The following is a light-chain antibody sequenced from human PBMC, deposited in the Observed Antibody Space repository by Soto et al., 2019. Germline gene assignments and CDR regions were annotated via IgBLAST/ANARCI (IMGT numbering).Light chain of an antibody. V-gene: IGKV2-28*01. CDR1: QSLLYSNGYNY. CDR2: LGS. Sequence: DVVMTQSPLFLPVTPGEPASISCRSSQSLLYSNGYNYLDWYLQKPGQSPQLLIYLGSNRASGVPDRFSGSGSGTDFTLKISRVEPEDVGVYYCMQARHIPFTFGPGTKVHIK. J-gene: IGKJ3*01. CDR3: MQARHIPFT.